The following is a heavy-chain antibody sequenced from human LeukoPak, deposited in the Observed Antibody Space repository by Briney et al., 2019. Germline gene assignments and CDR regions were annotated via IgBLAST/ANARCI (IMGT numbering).Heavy chain of an antibody. J-gene: IGHJ4*02. D-gene: IGHD2-21*01. Sequence: PGGSLRLSCATSGFTVSSNYMSWVRQAPGKGLEWVSAISGSGGSTYYADSVKGRFTISRDNSKNTLYLQMNSLRAEDTAVYYCAKEGISSIRFDYWGQGTLVTVSS. CDR2: ISGSGGST. CDR3: AKEGISSIRFDY. V-gene: IGHV3-23*01. CDR1: GFTVSSNY.